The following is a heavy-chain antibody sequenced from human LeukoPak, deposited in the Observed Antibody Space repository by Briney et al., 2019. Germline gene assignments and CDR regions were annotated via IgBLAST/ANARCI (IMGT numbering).Heavy chain of an antibody. J-gene: IGHJ4*02. CDR1: GGSISSSSYY. CDR3: AREHYYDSTAYLD. Sequence: PSETLSLTCTVSGGSISSSSYYWGWIRQPPGKGLEWIGSIYYSGSTYYNPSLKSRVTISVDTSKNQFSLKLTPVTAADTAVYYCAREHYYDSTAYLDWGQGTLVSVSS. CDR2: IYYSGST. D-gene: IGHD3-22*01. V-gene: IGHV4-39*07.